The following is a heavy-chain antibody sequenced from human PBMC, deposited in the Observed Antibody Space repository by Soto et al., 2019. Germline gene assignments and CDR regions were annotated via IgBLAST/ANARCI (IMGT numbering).Heavy chain of an antibody. V-gene: IGHV4-30-4*01. D-gene: IGHD3-22*01. CDR3: ASSDYDSSGYYAYFDY. CDR2: IYYSGST. CDR1: GGSISSGDYY. J-gene: IGHJ4*02. Sequence: PSETLSLTCTVSGGSISSGDYYWSWIRQPPGKGLEWIGYIYYSGSTYYNPSLKSRVTISVDTSKNQFSLKLSSVTAADTAVYYCASSDYDSSGYYAYFDYWGQGTLVTVSS.